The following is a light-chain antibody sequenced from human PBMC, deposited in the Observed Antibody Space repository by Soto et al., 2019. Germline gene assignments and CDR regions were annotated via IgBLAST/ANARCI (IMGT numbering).Light chain of an antibody. CDR2: PVS. V-gene: IGKV2-30*01. J-gene: IGKJ1*01. CDR1: QSVVYSDGNAY. Sequence: DVVMTQSPPSLPVTLGQPASISCRSSQSVVYSDGNAYLNWFQQRPGQSPRRLIYPVSNRDSGVPDRFSGGGSGNDFTLKISRVEAEDGGIYYCRQGTYWPPTFGQGTKVEI. CDR3: RQGTYWPPT.